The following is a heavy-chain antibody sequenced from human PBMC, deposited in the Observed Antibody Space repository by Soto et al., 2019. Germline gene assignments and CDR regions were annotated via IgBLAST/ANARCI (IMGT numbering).Heavy chain of an antibody. J-gene: IGHJ6*02. CDR2: IKGDGSEK. CDR3: GRDEVRNGVGA. CDR1: GFTFTSYW. Sequence: GGSLRLSCVASGFTFTSYWMSWVRQAPGKGLERVANIKGDGSEKRYVDSVRGRLTISRDNAKNSVYLQMNSLRVEDTALYYCGRDEVRNGVGAWGQGTTVTVSS. V-gene: IGHV3-7*01.